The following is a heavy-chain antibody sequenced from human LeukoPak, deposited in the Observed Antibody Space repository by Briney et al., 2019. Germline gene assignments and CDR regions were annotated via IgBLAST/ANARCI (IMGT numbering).Heavy chain of an antibody. CDR1: GFTFSSYA. Sequence: PGGSLRLSCAASGFTFSSYAMSWVRQAPGKGLEWGSAISGSVGSTYYADSVKGRFTISRDNSKNTLYLQMNSLSAEDTAVYYCAKDRKGDYFVDWYFDLWGRGTLVTVSS. CDR2: ISGSVGST. V-gene: IGHV3-23*01. D-gene: IGHD4-17*01. CDR3: AKDRKGDYFVDWYFDL. J-gene: IGHJ2*01.